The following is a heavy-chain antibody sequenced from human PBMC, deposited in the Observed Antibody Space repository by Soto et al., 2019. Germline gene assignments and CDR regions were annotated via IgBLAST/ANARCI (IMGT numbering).Heavy chain of an antibody. CDR2: INAGNGNT. CDR3: ARDPSYYGMDV. V-gene: IGHV1-3*01. CDR1: GYTFTNYA. Sequence: GASVKVSCKASGYTFTNYAMHWVRQAPGQRLEWMGWINAGNGNTKYSQKFQDRVTITRDTSASTAYMELSSVRSEDTAVYYCARDPSYYGMDVWGQGTTVTVSS. J-gene: IGHJ6*02.